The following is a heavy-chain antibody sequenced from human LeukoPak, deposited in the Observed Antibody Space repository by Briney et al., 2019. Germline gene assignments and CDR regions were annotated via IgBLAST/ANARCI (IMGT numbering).Heavy chain of an antibody. CDR3: ARRRFGQSQPWYFDL. CDR1: GVSFSGYY. V-gene: IGHV4-34*01. J-gene: IGHJ2*01. D-gene: IGHD3-10*01. Sequence: SETLSLTCAVYGVSFSGYYWGWIRQPPGKGLEWIGEINHSGSTNYNPSLKSRVTISVDTSKNQFSLKLSSVTAADTAVYYCARRRFGQSQPWYFDLWGRGTLVTVSS. CDR2: INHSGST.